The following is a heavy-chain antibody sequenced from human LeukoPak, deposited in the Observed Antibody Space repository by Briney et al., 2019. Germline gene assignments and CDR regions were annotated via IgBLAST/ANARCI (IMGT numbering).Heavy chain of an antibody. V-gene: IGHV3-21*04. CDR3: ARDLTDSSGYYFDY. CDR2: ISRESAYI. CDR1: GFTFSSYN. Sequence: GGSLRLSCAASGFTFSSYNMTWVRQAPGKGLEWVSYISRESAYIYYGDSVKGRFTISRDNGKNSVDLQMNSLRAEDTAVYYCARDLTDSSGYYFDYWGQGTLVTVSS. J-gene: IGHJ4*02. D-gene: IGHD3-22*01.